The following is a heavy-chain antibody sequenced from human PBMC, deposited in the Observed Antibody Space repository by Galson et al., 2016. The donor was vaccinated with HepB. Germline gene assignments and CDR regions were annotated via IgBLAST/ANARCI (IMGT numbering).Heavy chain of an antibody. J-gene: IGHJ4*02. CDR1: GFIFSIYA. D-gene: IGHD3-9*01. CDR3: ASYPGYFPGN. V-gene: IGHV3-23*01. CDR2: IMHSGATT. Sequence: SLRLSCAASGFIFSIYAMNWVRQAPGKGLEWVSTIMHSGATTYYADSVRGRFTVSRDNFRNTLYLQMNSLRAEDTAVYYGASYPGYFPGNWGQGTLVTVSS.